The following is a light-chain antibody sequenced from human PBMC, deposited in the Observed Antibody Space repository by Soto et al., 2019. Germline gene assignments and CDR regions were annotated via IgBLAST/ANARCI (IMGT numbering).Light chain of an antibody. Sequence: EIVLTQSPGTLSLSPGERATLSCRASQSVSNIYLAWYHQKPGQAPRLLIHGGSNRATSTSDRFTGGGSGTDFTLTISRLEPEDYGVYYCQQFGGSPSYTFGQGTKVEIK. CDR1: QSVSNIY. J-gene: IGKJ2*01. CDR2: GGS. V-gene: IGKV3-20*01. CDR3: QQFGGSPSYT.